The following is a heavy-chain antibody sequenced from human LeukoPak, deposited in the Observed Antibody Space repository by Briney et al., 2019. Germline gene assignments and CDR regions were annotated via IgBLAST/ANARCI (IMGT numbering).Heavy chain of an antibody. V-gene: IGHV4-30-4*01. D-gene: IGHD3-10*01. CDR2: INYSGST. CDR3: ARYGSGSTWFDP. J-gene: IGHJ5*02. Sequence: SETLSLTCTVSGGSISSDNYQWSWIRQPPGKGLEWIGYINYSGSTYYSPSLKSRVTISVDTSKNQFFLKLSSVTAADTAVYYCARYGSGSTWFDPWGQGALVTVSS. CDR1: GGSISSDNYQ.